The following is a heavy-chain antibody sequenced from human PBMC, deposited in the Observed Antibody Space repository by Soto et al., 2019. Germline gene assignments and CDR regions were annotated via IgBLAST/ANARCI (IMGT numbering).Heavy chain of an antibody. V-gene: IGHV1-18*01. CDR3: ARLGTVRTYFDY. Sequence: QVHLVQSGAEVKKPGASVKVSCKASGYIFSSYAVTWVRQAPSQGLEWMGWNSAYTGDTNYTQNLQDRVTMTTDTSTNTADMELRALRYAHTAVYYCARLGTVRTYFDYWGQGTLITVSS. CDR1: GYIFSSYA. D-gene: IGHD4-17*01. CDR2: NSAYTGDT. J-gene: IGHJ4*02.